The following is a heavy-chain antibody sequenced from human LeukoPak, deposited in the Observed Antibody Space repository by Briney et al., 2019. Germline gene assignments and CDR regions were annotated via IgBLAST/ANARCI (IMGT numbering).Heavy chain of an antibody. CDR2: IYTSGST. Sequence: SETLSLTCTVSGGSISSYYWSWIRQPAGKGLEWIGRIYTSGSTNYNPSLKSRVTMSVDTSKNQFSLKLSSVTAADTAVYYCARGIRFLESKYYYMDVWGKGTTVTVSS. V-gene: IGHV4-4*07. CDR1: GGSISSYY. J-gene: IGHJ6*03. CDR3: ARGIRFLESKYYYMDV. D-gene: IGHD3-3*01.